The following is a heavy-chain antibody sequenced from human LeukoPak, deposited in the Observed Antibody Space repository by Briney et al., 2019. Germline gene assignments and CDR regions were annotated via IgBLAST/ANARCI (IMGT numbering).Heavy chain of an antibody. Sequence: SETLPLTCTVSGGSISSYYWSWIRQPAGKGLEWIGRIYTSGSTNYNPSLKSRVTMSVDTSKNQFSLKLSSVTAADTAVYYCARACSNYDILTGYYTPSDAFDIWGQGTMVTVSS. D-gene: IGHD3-9*01. V-gene: IGHV4-4*07. CDR1: GGSISSYY. J-gene: IGHJ3*02. CDR3: ARACSNYDILTGYYTPSDAFDI. CDR2: IYTSGST.